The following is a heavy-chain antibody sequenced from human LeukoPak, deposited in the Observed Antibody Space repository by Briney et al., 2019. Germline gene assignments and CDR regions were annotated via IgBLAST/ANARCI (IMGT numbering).Heavy chain of an antibody. Sequence: GGSLRLSCAASGFSFRNSWMSWVRQAPGKGLEWVANIKQDATKIYYADSVKGRLTISRDNARKSLFLQMNILRVEDTALYYCARLNWDDGEVSGFDQWGQGILVTVSS. D-gene: IGHD1-26*01. CDR2: IKQDATKI. J-gene: IGHJ5*02. V-gene: IGHV3-7*01. CDR1: GFSFRNSW. CDR3: ARLNWDDGEVSGFDQ.